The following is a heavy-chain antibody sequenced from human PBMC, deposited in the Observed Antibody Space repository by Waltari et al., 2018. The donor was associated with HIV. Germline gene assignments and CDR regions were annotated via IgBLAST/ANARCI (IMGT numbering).Heavy chain of an antibody. D-gene: IGHD3-16*01. CDR3: ARWGRGFKDPGADAFDI. CDR1: GYTFTSYY. J-gene: IGHJ3*02. Sequence: QVQLVQSGAEVKKPGASVKVSCKASGYTFTSYYMHWVRQAPGQGLEWMGISNPSGGSTSYAQKFQGRVTMTRDTSTSTVYMELSSLRSEDTAVYYCARWGRGFKDPGADAFDIWGQGTMVTVSS. CDR2: SNPSGGST. V-gene: IGHV1-46*01.